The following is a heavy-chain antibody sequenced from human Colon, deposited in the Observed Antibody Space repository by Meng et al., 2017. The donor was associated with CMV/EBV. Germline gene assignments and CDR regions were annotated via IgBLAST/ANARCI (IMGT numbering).Heavy chain of an antibody. D-gene: IGHD2-15*01. Sequence: GESLKISCATSGFTFDNYAMSWVRQAPGKGLEWVSAIVGGGGARTYYADSVKGRFTISRDNSKSTLYLQINSPRVEDTAVYYWAKREYCSGSSCYTLNYYYYAVDVWGQGTTVTVSS. CDR3: AKREYCSGSSCYTLNYYYYAVDV. CDR1: GFTFDNYA. J-gene: IGHJ6*02. CDR2: IVGGGGART. V-gene: IGHV3-23*01.